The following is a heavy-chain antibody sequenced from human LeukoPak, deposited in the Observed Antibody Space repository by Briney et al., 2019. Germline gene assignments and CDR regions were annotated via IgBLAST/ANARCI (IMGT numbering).Heavy chain of an antibody. V-gene: IGHV4-34*01. D-gene: IGHD1-7*01. Sequence: SETLSLTCAVYGGSFSNYYWSWIRQTPGKRMEWIGEINDSGRSNYNPSLMSRVTVYVDTSKNQFSLKLTSVTATDTAVYYCARRWNYGRNYYIDVWGKGAAVSVSS. CDR1: GGSFSNYY. CDR3: ARRWNYGRNYYIDV. J-gene: IGHJ6*03. CDR2: INDSGRS.